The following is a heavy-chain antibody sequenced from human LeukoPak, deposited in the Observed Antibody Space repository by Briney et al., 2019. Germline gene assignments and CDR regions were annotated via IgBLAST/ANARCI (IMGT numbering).Heavy chain of an antibody. D-gene: IGHD1-1*01. CDR3: ARDLGRTVAGPFDI. CDR1: GFTVSSNY. Sequence: PGGSLRLSCAASGFTVSSNYMNWVRQAPGKGLEWVSLIYSGGSTYYSDSLKGRFTISRDNSKNTLYLQMNSLRAEDTAVYYCARDLGRTVAGPFDIWGQGTMVTVAS. V-gene: IGHV3-53*01. CDR2: IYSGGST. J-gene: IGHJ3*02.